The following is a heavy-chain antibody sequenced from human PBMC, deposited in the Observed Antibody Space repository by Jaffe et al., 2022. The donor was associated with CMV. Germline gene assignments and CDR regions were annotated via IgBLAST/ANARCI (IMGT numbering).Heavy chain of an antibody. D-gene: IGHD6-13*01. CDR3: ARAGYSSSRPPPYYFDY. V-gene: IGHV3-48*02. J-gene: IGHJ4*02. CDR1: GFTFSSYS. Sequence: EVQLVESGGGLVQPGGSLRLSCAASGFTFSSYSMNWVRQAPGKGLEWVSYISSSSSTIYYADSVKGRFTISRDNAKNSLYLQMNSLRDEDTAVYYCARAGYSSSRPPPYYFDYWGQGTLVTVSS. CDR2: ISSSSSTI.